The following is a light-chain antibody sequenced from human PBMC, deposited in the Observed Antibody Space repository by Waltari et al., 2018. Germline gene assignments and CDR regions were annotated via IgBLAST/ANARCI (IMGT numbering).Light chain of an antibody. CDR1: SSDVGGYDS. V-gene: IGLV2-11*01. Sequence: QSALTQPRSVSGSPGQSVTLSCTGTSSDVGGYDSVSWYQQHPGKAPKLIISDVDKRPSGVSDRFSGSKSGNTASLTISGLQIDDEATYYCCSFAGNYTLLFGGGTNLTVL. CDR2: DVD. J-gene: IGLJ2*01. CDR3: CSFAGNYTLL.